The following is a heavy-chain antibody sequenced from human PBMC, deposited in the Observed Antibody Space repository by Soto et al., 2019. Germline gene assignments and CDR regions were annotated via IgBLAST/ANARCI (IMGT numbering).Heavy chain of an antibody. Sequence: LRLSCAASGFSFSTYAMSWVRQAPGKGLEWVSTITTSGGSTYYTESVKGRFSVSRDNSKNTLYLQMNSLRAEDTAVYYCAKSDTGAYTHAFDYWGQGTLVTVSS. CDR1: GFSFSTYA. V-gene: IGHV3-23*01. J-gene: IGHJ4*02. CDR2: ITTSGGST. CDR3: AKSDTGAYTHAFDY. D-gene: IGHD3-16*01.